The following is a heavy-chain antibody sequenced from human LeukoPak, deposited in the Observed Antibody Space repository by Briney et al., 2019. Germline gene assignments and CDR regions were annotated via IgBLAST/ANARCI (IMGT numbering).Heavy chain of an antibody. CDR3: ARRAAMGQAYFDY. CDR1: GGSLTSDY. D-gene: IGHD6-13*01. V-gene: IGHV4-59*08. CDR2: IYSIGT. Sequence: SETLSLTCSVSGGSLTSDYWSWIRQSPVRGLEFIAYIYSIGTIYNPSLKDRVTLSIDTSNSQYSLKLDSVTAADTAVYYCARRAAMGQAYFDYWGQGILVTGSS. J-gene: IGHJ4*02.